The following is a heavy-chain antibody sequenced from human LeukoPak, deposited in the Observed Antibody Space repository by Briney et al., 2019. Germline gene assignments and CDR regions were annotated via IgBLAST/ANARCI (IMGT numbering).Heavy chain of an antibody. CDR2: IIHSGGT. CDR3: ARGPLAFRRVAGIFS. V-gene: IGHV4-34*01. Sequence: SETLSLTCAVSGGSFNGYSYTWIRQPPGKGLEWIGEIIHSGGTSYNPSLKSRLTISVDTSRKQFSLKLSSVTAADTALYFCARGPLAFRRVAGIFSWGRGTQVTVSS. J-gene: IGHJ5*02. D-gene: IGHD6-19*01. CDR1: GGSFNGYS.